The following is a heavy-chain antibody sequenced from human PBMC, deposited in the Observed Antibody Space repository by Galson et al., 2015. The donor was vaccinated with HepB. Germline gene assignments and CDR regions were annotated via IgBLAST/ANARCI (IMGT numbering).Heavy chain of an antibody. Sequence: SLRLSCAASKFTFSDFYMTWVRQAPGKGLEWISHISKNGDTTYYADSVKGRFTISRDNAESPLYLQMNSLRADDTAVYYCATQGRTYRSSSAWGQGTLVTVSS. D-gene: IGHD6-6*01. J-gene: IGHJ5*02. CDR3: ATQGRTYRSSSA. V-gene: IGHV3-11*01. CDR1: KFTFSDFY. CDR2: ISKNGDTT.